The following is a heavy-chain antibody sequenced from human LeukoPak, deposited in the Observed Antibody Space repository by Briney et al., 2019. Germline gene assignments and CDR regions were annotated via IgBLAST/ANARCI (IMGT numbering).Heavy chain of an antibody. D-gene: IGHD3-9*01. V-gene: IGHV3-48*03. CDR3: AGERNYDILTGYFDY. CDR2: ISSSGSTI. Sequence: QPGGSLRLSCAASGFTFSSYEMNWVRQAPGKGLEWVSYISSSGSTIYYADSVKGRFTISRDNAKNSLYLQMNSLRAEDTAVYYCAGERNYDILTGYFDYWGQGTLVTVSS. CDR1: GFTFSSYE. J-gene: IGHJ4*02.